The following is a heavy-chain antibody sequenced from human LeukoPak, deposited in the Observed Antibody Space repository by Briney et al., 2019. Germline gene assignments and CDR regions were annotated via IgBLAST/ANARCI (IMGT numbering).Heavy chain of an antibody. CDR1: GGSSSGYY. J-gene: IGHJ5*02. D-gene: IGHD2-2*01. Sequence: SETLSLTCAVYGGSSSGYYWSWIRQPPGKGLEWIGEINHSGSTNYNPSLKSRVTISVDTSKNQFSLKLSSVTAADTAVYYCARSLVVVPAATGMNWFDPWGQGTLVTVSS. CDR2: INHSGST. CDR3: ARSLVVVPAATGMNWFDP. V-gene: IGHV4-34*01.